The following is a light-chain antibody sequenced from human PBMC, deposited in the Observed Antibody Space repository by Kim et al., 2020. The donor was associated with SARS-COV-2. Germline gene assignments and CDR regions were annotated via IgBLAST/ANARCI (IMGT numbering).Light chain of an antibody. V-gene: IGLV4-69*01. CDR2: LNSDGSH. CDR3: QTWHTGIWV. J-gene: IGLJ3*02. Sequence: SSNPSCTLSTRHHSYPISWHQQRPEKGPRYLMILNSDGSHTKGDGIPDRFSASSSGAARSLTISSLQADDEADYSCQTWHTGIWVFGGGTKLTVL. CDR1: TRHHSYP.